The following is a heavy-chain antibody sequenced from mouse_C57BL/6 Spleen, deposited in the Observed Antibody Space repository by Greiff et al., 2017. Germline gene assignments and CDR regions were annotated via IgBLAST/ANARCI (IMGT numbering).Heavy chain of an antibody. D-gene: IGHD2-3*01. V-gene: IGHV1-53*01. CDR1: GYTFTSYG. CDR2: INTSSGGT. Sequence: VQLLQPGPELVKPGASVKLSCKASGYTFTSYGMHWVKQRPGKGLEWIGNINTSSGGTTYNEKLKSKATLTVDKSYSTAYMQLSSRTSEDSAVYCGAKGIYDGYYEYFGVWGTAATVTVSA. CDR3: AKGIYDGYYEYFGV. J-gene: IGHJ1*03.